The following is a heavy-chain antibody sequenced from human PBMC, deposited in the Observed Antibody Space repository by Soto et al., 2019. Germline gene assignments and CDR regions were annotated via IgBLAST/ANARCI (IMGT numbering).Heavy chain of an antibody. D-gene: IGHD2-15*01. V-gene: IGHV1-3*01. CDR3: ARALEDIVVVVAAEKYFDY. Sequence: ASVKVSCKASGYTFTSYAMHWVRQAPGQRLEWMGWINAGNGNTKYSQKFQGRVTITRDTSASTAYMELSSLRSEDTAVYYCARALEDIVVVVAAEKYFDYWGQGTLVTVSS. J-gene: IGHJ4*02. CDR2: INAGNGNT. CDR1: GYTFTSYA.